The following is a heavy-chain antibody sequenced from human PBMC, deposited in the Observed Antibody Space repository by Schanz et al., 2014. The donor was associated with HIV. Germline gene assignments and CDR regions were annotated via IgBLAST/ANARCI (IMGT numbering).Heavy chain of an antibody. CDR3: ARDGYNSMSRKVYYFDY. CDR2: ISSSSSYL. D-gene: IGHD1-1*01. Sequence: EVQLMESGGRLVKPGASLILSCVTSGFTLSGYSMNWVRQAPGKGLEWVSSISSSSSYLYYADSVNGRFTISRDNAQNLLFLQLSGLRAEDTAVYFCARDGYNSMSRKVYYFDYWGLG. CDR1: GFTLSGYS. J-gene: IGHJ4*02. V-gene: IGHV3-21*02.